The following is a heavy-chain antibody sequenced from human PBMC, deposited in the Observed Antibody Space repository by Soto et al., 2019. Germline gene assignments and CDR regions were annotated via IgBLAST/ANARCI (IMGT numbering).Heavy chain of an antibody. CDR3: ARADIVVVPAARLFDY. CDR2: INDGGGT. J-gene: IGHJ4*02. V-gene: IGHV4-34*01. Sequence: QVQLQQWGAGLLKPSETLSLTCAVYGGSFSGYYWSWIRQSPGKGLEWIGEINDGGGTNYNPSLTSRVTISVDTSRNQFSRKLSSMTAADTAVYYCARADIVVVPAARLFDYWGQGTLVTVSS. CDR1: GGSFSGYY. D-gene: IGHD2-2*01.